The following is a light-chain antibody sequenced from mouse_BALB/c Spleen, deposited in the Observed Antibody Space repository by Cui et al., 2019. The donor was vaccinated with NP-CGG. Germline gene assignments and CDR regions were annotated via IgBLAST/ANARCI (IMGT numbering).Light chain of an antibody. V-gene: IGLV1*01. CDR1: TGAVTSNNY. J-gene: IGLJ1*01. CDR3: ALWYSNHWV. CDR2: GTN. Sequence: QAVVTQESALTTSPGETVTLTCRSSTGAVTSNNYANWVQEKPDHLFTGLIGGTNNRAPGVPARFSGSLIGDKAALTITGAKTEDEARYFCALWYSNHWVFGGGTKLTVL.